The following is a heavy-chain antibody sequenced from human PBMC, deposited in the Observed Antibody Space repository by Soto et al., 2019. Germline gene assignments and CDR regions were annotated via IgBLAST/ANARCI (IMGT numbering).Heavy chain of an antibody. V-gene: IGHV3-23*01. Sequence: EVQLLESGGGLVQPGGSLRLSCAASGFTFSSYAMSWVRQAPGKGLEWVSAISGSGGSTYYADSVKGRFTISRDNSKNTLYLQMNRLRAEDTAVYYCATLRWGSGWHRGVVGWFDPWGQGTLVTVSS. D-gene: IGHD6-19*01. CDR3: ATLRWGSGWHRGVVGWFDP. J-gene: IGHJ5*02. CDR1: GFTFSSYA. CDR2: ISGSGGST.